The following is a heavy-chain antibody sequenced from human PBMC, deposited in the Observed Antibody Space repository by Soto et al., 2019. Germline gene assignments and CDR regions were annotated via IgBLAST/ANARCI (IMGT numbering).Heavy chain of an antibody. CDR1: GGTFSSYA. V-gene: IGHV1-69*13. D-gene: IGHD4-17*01. CDR2: IIPIFGTA. CDR3: ASTHYDYGDYVPSYYYYGMDV. J-gene: IGHJ6*02. Sequence: ASVKVSCKASGGTFSSYAISWVRQAPGQGLEWMGGIIPIFGTANYAQKFQGRVTITADESTSTAYMELSSLRSEDTAVYYCASTHYDYGDYVPSYYYYGMDVWGQGTTVTVSS.